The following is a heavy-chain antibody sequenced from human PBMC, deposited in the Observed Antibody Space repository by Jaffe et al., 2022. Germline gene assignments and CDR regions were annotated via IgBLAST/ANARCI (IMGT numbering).Heavy chain of an antibody. Sequence: QVQLVQSGAEVKKPGASVKVSCKASGYTFTSYYMHWVRQAPGQGLEWMGIINPSGGSTSYAQKFQGRVTMTRDTSTSTVYMELSSLRSEDTAVYYCARALAAAAPSYYYYYYMDVWGKGTTVTVSS. J-gene: IGHJ6*03. V-gene: IGHV1-46*01. D-gene: IGHD6-13*01. CDR2: INPSGGST. CDR3: ARALAAAAPSYYYYYYMDV. CDR1: GYTFTSYY.